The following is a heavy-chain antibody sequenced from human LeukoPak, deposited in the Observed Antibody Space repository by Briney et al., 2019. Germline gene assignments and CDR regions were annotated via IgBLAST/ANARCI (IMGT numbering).Heavy chain of an antibody. CDR3: VKDGVAYSSGCYYFDY. CDR1: GFTFSRYG. Sequence: GRSLRLFCAASGFTFSRYGMQWARPAPGKGREGGTFIRYGGSYKYYAASVKRRFTISRDNSKNTLYLQMNSLRTEDTAVYYCVKDGVAYSSGCYYFDYWGQGALVTVAS. CDR2: IRYGGSYK. D-gene: IGHD6-25*01. J-gene: IGHJ4*02. V-gene: IGHV3-30*02.